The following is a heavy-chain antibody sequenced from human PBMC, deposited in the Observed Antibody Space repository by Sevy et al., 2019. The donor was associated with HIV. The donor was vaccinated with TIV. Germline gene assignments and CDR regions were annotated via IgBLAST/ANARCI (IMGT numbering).Heavy chain of an antibody. CDR3: AISITIFGVVIIPVFAFDI. D-gene: IGHD3-3*01. CDR1: GFTFSSYS. J-gene: IGHJ3*02. Sequence: GGSLRLSCAASGFTFSSYSMNWVRQAPGKGLEWVSYISSSSSTIYYADSVKGRFTISRDNAKNSLYLQMNSLRAEDTAVDYCAISITIFGVVIIPVFAFDIWGQGTMVTVSS. V-gene: IGHV3-48*01. CDR2: ISSSSSTI.